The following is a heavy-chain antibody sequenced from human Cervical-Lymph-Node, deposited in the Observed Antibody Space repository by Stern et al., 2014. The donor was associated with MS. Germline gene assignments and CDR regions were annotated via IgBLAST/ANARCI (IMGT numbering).Heavy chain of an antibody. CDR2: INPIFATQ. D-gene: IGHD4-11*01. CDR3: GRDERRLQAIDI. V-gene: IGHV1-69*01. CDR1: GVTFRRSG. Sequence: QVQLVQSGAEVRTPGSSVRVSCKASGVTFRRSGIGWGRQAPGQGLELLEGINPIFATQNYSQKFVGRVTITADESTNTSYMPLTSLRSEDSAFYYCGRDERRLQAIDIWGQGTLVTVSS. J-gene: IGHJ3*02.